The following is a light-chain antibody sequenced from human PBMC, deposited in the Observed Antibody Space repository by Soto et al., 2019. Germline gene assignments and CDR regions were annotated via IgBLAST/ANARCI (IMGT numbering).Light chain of an antibody. V-gene: IGKV3-11*01. CDR1: QSVSSY. CDR3: HQRSNWPPGFT. J-gene: IGKJ3*01. Sequence: EIVLTQSQATLSLSPGERATLSCRASQSVSSYLAWYQQKPGQAPRLLIYDASNRATGIPARFSGSGSGTDFPLTIRSLEPEDFAVYYCHQRSNWPPGFTFGPGTKVDIK. CDR2: DAS.